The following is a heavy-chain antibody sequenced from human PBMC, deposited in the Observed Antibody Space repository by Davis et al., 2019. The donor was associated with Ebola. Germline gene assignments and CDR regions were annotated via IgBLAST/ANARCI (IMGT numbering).Heavy chain of an antibody. J-gene: IGHJ6*04. Sequence: PGGSLRLSCAASGFTVSSNYMSWVRQAPGKGLEWVAFIRYDGSKKYYADSVKGRFSISRDNSKNMLYLQMNSLRAEDTAVYYCAELGSDYYDSSGYYYYYYGMDVWGKGTTVTVSS. D-gene: IGHD3-22*01. CDR2: IRYDGSKK. CDR3: AELGSDYYDSSGYYYYYYGMDV. CDR1: GFTVSSNY. V-gene: IGHV3-30*02.